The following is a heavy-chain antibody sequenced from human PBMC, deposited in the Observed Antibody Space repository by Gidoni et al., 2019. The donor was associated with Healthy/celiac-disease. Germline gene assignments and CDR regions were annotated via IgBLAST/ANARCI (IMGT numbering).Heavy chain of an antibody. CDR1: GFPFDVYA. Sequence: EVQLVESGGGVVQPGGSLRLSCAASGFPFDVYAMHWVRQAPGKGLEWVSLISGDGGSTYYADSVKGRFTISRDNSKNSLYLQMNSLRTEDTALYYCAKDTSYYYGSGSYWIDYWGQGTLVTVSS. CDR2: ISGDGGST. J-gene: IGHJ4*02. V-gene: IGHV3-43*02. CDR3: AKDTSYYYGSGSYWIDY. D-gene: IGHD3-10*01.